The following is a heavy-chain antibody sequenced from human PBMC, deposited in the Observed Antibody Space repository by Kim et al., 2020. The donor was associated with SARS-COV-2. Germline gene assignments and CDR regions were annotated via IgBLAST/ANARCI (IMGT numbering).Heavy chain of an antibody. Sequence: SETLSLTCTVSGDSITSVGFYWSWLRQYPGKGPEWIGYFFYSGSTSYTPSLKSRIAISRETSKNQFFLRLISVTAADTAIYYCARNARRYFGSVDSFNVWGEGTLVTVSS. CDR1: GDSITSVGFY. CDR2: FFYSGST. V-gene: IGHV4-31*03. CDR3: ARNARRYFGSVDSFNV. D-gene: IGHD1-1*01. J-gene: IGHJ3*01.